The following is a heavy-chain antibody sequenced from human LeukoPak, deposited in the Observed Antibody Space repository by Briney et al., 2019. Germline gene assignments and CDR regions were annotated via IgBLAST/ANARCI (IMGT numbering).Heavy chain of an antibody. D-gene: IGHD1-26*01. CDR3: ARDGLESGSYYY. J-gene: IGHJ4*02. V-gene: IGHV4-4*07. Sequence: SETLSLTCTVSGGSISSYYWSWIRQPAGKGLEWIGRIYTNGSTNYNPSLKSRVTMSVDTSKNQFSLKLSSVTAADTAVYYCARDGLESGSYYYWGQGTLVTVSS. CDR1: GGSISSYY. CDR2: IYTNGST.